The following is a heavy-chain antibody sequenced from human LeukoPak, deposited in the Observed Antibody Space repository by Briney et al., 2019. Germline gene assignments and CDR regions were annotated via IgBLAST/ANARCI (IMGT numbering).Heavy chain of an antibody. D-gene: IGHD6-13*01. CDR3: AKIQQQLGNYFDY. V-gene: IGHV3-30*02. Sequence: GGSLILSCAASGFTFSSYGMHWVRQAPGKGLEWVAFIRYDGSNKYYADSVKGRFTISRDNSKNTLYLQMNSLRAEDTAVYYCAKIQQQLGNYFDYWGQGTLVTVSS. J-gene: IGHJ4*02. CDR1: GFTFSSYG. CDR2: IRYDGSNK.